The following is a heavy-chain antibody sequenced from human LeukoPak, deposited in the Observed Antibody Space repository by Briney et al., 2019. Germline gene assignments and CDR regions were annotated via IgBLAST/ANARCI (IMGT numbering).Heavy chain of an antibody. J-gene: IGHJ4*02. Sequence: SETLSLTCTVSGYSISSGYYWGWIRQPPGKWLEWIGSIYHSGSTYYNPSLKSRVTISVDTSKNQFSLKLSSVTAADTAVYYCAREEAEGYSYPSNFDYWGQGTLVTVSS. CDR3: AREEAEGYSYPSNFDY. V-gene: IGHV4-38-2*02. CDR1: GYSISSGYY. CDR2: IYHSGST. D-gene: IGHD5-18*01.